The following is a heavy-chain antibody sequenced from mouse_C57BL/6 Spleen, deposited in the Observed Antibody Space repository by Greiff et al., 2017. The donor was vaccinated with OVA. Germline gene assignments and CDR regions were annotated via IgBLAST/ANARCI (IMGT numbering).Heavy chain of an antibody. CDR3: ARKRMVTTRAMDY. D-gene: IGHD2-2*01. Sequence: VQLQQSGPELVKPGASVKIPCKASGYTFTDYNMDWVKQSHGKSLEWIGDINPNNGGTIYNQKFKGKATLTVDKSSSTAYMELRSLTSEDTAVYYCARKRMVTTRAMDYWGQGTSVTVSS. CDR1: GYTFTDYN. J-gene: IGHJ4*01. V-gene: IGHV1-18*01. CDR2: INPNNGGT.